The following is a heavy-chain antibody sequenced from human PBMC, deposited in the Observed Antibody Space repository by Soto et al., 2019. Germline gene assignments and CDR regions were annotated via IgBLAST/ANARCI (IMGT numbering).Heavy chain of an antibody. J-gene: IGHJ4*02. V-gene: IGHV1-46*03. Sequence: SSVKVSCKASGYTFTSYYMHWGRQAPEQGLEWMGIINPSGGSTSYAQKFQGRVTMTRDTSTSTVYMELSSLRSEDTAVYYCASGGLGYSGYGPFDYWGQGTLVTVSS. CDR2: INPSGGST. CDR3: ASGGLGYSGYGPFDY. D-gene: IGHD5-12*01. CDR1: GYTFTSYY.